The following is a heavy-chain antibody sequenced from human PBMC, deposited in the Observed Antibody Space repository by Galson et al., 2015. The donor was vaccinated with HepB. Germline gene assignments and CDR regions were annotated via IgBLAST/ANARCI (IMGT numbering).Heavy chain of an antibody. CDR1: GGSINSDTYY. J-gene: IGHJ5*02. D-gene: IGHD1-7*01. CDR3: AREKLELRWVEIHWFDP. V-gene: IGHV4-61*02. CDR2: IYRSGST. Sequence: QVQLQESGPGLVKPSETLSLTCTVSGGSINSDTYYWSWVRQPAGKGLEWIGRIYRSGSTKFNPSLKSRVTMSVDTSKNQFSLKLSRLTAADTAVYYCAREKLELRWVEIHWFDPWGQGTLVTVSS.